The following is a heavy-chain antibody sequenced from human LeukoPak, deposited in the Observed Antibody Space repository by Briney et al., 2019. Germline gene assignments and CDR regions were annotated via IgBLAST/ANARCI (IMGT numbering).Heavy chain of an antibody. Sequence: GGSLRLSCAPSGFIFRTYAMSWVRQAPGKGLQWVSGMSAGGGSTYYADSVKGRFTISRDNSKNTLSLQMNSLTAEDTAVYYCARGLYYYDSSYFDSWGQGTLVTVSS. V-gene: IGHV3-23*01. CDR3: ARGLYYYDSSYFDS. CDR1: GFIFRTYA. CDR2: MSAGGGST. J-gene: IGHJ4*02. D-gene: IGHD3-22*01.